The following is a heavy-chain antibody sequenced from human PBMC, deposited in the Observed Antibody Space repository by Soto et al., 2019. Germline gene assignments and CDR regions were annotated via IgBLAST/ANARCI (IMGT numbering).Heavy chain of an antibody. D-gene: IGHD3-10*01. CDR2: ISPSGTT. CDR1: GGSFSDNY. J-gene: IGHJ4*02. Sequence: SETLPLTCAVSGGSFSDNYWTWFRQPPNKGLEWIGEISPSGTTKYIPSLWSRATISVDTSKNQFSLKVTSVTAADTAVYYCATSLWFGTQPEIWGRGTLVTVSS. CDR3: ATSLWFGTQPEI. V-gene: IGHV4-34*01.